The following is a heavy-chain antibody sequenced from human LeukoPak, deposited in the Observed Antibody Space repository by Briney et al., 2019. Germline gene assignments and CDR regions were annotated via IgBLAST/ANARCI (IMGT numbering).Heavy chain of an antibody. CDR3: ARYTAMNAFDI. J-gene: IGHJ3*02. CDR1: GGSISSGDYY. D-gene: IGHD5-18*01. V-gene: IGHV4-61*08. Sequence: PSETLSLTCTVSGGSISSGDYYWSWIRQPPGKGLEWIGYIYYSGSTNYNSSLKSRATISVDTSKNQFSLKLSSVTAADTAVYYCARYTAMNAFDIWGQGTMVTVSS. CDR2: IYYSGST.